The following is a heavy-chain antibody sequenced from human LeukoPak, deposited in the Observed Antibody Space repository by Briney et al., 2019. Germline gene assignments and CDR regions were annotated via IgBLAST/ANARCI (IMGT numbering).Heavy chain of an antibody. J-gene: IGHJ1*01. CDR1: GFTFDDYT. CDR2: INWDGSST. D-gene: IGHD3-16*01. V-gene: IGHV3-43*01. CDR3: AKQRSLGLLPY. Sequence: GGSLRLSCAASGFTFDDYTMHWVRQAPGKGLEWVSLINWDGSSTYYADSVKGRFTISRDNNKNSLYLQMNSLRTEDTALYYCAKQRSLGLLPYWGQGTLVTVSS.